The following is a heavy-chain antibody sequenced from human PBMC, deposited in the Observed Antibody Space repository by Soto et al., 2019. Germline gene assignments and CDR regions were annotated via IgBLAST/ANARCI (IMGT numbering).Heavy chain of an antibody. D-gene: IGHD5-12*01. CDR2: INPKNGGT. CDR3: ARGGNSGYYYE. CDR1: GYTFTDYY. V-gene: IGHV1-2*04. J-gene: IGHJ4*02. Sequence: QVQLVQSGAEVKKPGASVKVSCKASGYTFTDYYIHWVRQAPGQGLEWMGWINPKNGGTKYVQKFQGWVTMTRDTSIRIAYMELSRLRYDDTAVYYCARGGNSGYYYEWGQGTLVTVSS.